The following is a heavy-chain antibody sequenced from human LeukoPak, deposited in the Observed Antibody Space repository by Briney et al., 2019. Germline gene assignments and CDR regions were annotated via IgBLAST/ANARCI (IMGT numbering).Heavy chain of an antibody. CDR3: ARDLGSNYPAYFDY. V-gene: IGHV4-38-2*02. J-gene: IGHJ4*02. Sequence: PSETLSLICTVSGYSISSGYYWGWIRQPPGKGLEWIGSIYHSGSTYYNPSLKSRVTISVDTSKNQFSLKLSSVTAADTAVYYCARDLGSNYPAYFDYWGQRTLVTVSS. D-gene: IGHD4-11*01. CDR2: IYHSGST. CDR1: GYSISSGYY.